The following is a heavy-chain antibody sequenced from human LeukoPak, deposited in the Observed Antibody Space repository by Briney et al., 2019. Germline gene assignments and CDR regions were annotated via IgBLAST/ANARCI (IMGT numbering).Heavy chain of an antibody. CDR3: ARHWSSDYGDYVGY. D-gene: IGHD4-17*01. J-gene: IGHJ4*02. CDR2: IYPDDSNT. V-gene: IGHV5-51*01. CDR1: GYNFPIYW. Sequence: GESLKISCQGSGYNFPIYWIGWVRQMPGQGLEWMGIIYPDDSNTIYSPSFQGQVTISADKSISTAYLQWSSLKASDTAMYYCARHWSSDYGDYVGYWGQGTLVTVSS.